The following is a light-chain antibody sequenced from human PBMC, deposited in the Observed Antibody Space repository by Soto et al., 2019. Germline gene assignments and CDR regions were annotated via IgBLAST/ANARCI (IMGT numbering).Light chain of an antibody. CDR3: QQRSNWPST. Sequence: EIVLTQSPATLSLSPGERAALSCRASQSVSSYLAWYQQKPGQAPRLLIYDASRSATGIPARFSGSGSGTDFTLTISRLEPEDFAVYFCQQRSNWPSTFGGGTKVEI. V-gene: IGKV3-11*01. CDR1: QSVSSY. CDR2: DAS. J-gene: IGKJ4*01.